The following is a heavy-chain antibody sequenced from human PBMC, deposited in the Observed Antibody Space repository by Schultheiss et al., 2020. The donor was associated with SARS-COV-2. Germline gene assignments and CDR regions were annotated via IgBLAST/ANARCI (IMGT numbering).Heavy chain of an antibody. V-gene: IGHV3-11*06. CDR2: ISSSSSYT. Sequence: GESLKISCAASGFTFSDYYMSWIRQAPGKGLEWVSYISSSSSYTNYADSVKGRFTISRDNAKNSLYLQMNSLRAEDTAVYYCASRGYCSGGSCYSRADYWGQGTLVTVSS. J-gene: IGHJ4*02. D-gene: IGHD2-15*01. CDR1: GFTFSDYY. CDR3: ASRGYCSGGSCYSRADY.